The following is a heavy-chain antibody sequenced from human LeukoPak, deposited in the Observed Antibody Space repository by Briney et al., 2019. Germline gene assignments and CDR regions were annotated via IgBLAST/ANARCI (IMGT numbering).Heavy chain of an antibody. CDR3: ARDVHGDYGSGWFDP. V-gene: IGHV1-69*05. J-gene: IGHJ5*02. CDR1: GGTFNNSA. CDR2: IMPLFGTA. D-gene: IGHD4-17*01. Sequence: SVKVSCKTSGGTFNNSAISWVRQAPRQALAWLEGIMPLFGTAGYAQKFQGRVTITKDESTRTVYLELTSLTPDDTAVYYCARDVHGDYGSGWFDPWGQGTLVSVSS.